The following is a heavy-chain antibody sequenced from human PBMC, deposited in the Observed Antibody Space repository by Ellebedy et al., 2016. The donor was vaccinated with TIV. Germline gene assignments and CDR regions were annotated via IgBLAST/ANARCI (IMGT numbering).Heavy chain of an antibody. CDR3: ARWRGDCYDY. Sequence: GESLKISXAASEFTVSSNYMSWVRQAPGKGLEWVSILYSGGTTYYADSVKGRFTISRDNSKNTLYLQMNSLTAEDTAVYYCARWRGDCYDYWGQGTLVTVSS. CDR2: LYSGGTT. V-gene: IGHV3-66*01. J-gene: IGHJ4*03. D-gene: IGHD2-21*02. CDR1: EFTVSSNY.